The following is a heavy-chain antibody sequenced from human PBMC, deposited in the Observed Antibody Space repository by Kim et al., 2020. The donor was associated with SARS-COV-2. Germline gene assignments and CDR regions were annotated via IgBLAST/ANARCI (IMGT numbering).Heavy chain of an antibody. CDR1: GFTFSSYW. D-gene: IGHD2-2*01. CDR2: IKQDGSEK. CDR3: ARELRGVVPAAMGPFDY. J-gene: IGHJ4*02. Sequence: GGSLRLSCAASGFTFSSYWMSWVRQAPGKGLEWVANIKQDGSEKYYVDSVKGRFTISRDNAKNSLYLQMNSLRAEDTAVYYCARELRGVVPAAMGPFDYWGQGTLVTVSS. V-gene: IGHV3-7*03.